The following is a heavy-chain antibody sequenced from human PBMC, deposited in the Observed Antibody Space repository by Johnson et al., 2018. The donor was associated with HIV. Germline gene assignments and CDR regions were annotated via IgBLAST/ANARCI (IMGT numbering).Heavy chain of an antibody. CDR2: ISYDGSDK. D-gene: IGHD4-17*01. CDR3: ARDVTKDAFDI. V-gene: IGHV3-30*14. CDR1: GFTFSSYA. J-gene: IGHJ3*02. Sequence: QVQLVESGGGVVQPGRSLRLSCAASGFTFSSYAVHWVRQAPGKGLEWVAVISYDGSDKYCADSVKGRFTISRDNSKNTLYLQMNSLRAEDTAVYYCARDVTKDAFDIWGQGTMVTVSS.